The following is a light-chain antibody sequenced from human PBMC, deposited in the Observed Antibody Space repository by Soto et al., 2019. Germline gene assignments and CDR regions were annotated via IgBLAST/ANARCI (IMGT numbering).Light chain of an antibody. V-gene: IGLV1-47*01. CDR3: AAWDDSLSGPSDVV. J-gene: IGLJ2*01. CDR2: RNN. Sequence: QSVLTQPPSASGTPGQRVTISCSGSSSNIGSNYVYWYQQLPGTAPKLLIYRNNQRPSGVPDRFSGSKSGTSASLAISGLRSEDEADYYCAAWDDSLSGPSDVVFGGGTQLTVL. CDR1: SSNIGSNY.